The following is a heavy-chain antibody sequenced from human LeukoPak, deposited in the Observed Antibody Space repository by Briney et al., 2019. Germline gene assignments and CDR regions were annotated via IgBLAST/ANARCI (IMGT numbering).Heavy chain of an antibody. J-gene: IGHJ4*02. CDR3: ARDREWFGELFLEY. CDR1: GFTFSSYS. V-gene: IGHV3-48*01. Sequence: GGSLRLSCAASGFTFSSYSMNWVRQAPGKGLEWVSYISSSSSTIYYADSVKGRFTISRDNAKSSLYLQMNSLRAEDTAVYYCARDREWFGELFLEYWGQGTLVTVSS. D-gene: IGHD3-10*01. CDR2: ISSSSSTI.